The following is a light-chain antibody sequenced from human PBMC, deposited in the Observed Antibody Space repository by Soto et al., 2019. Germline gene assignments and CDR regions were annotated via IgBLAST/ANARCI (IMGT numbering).Light chain of an antibody. CDR1: QSVSSSY. Sequence: EIVLTQSPGTLSLSPGERATLSCRASQSVSSSYLAWYQQKPGQAPRLLIYDTSSRVTGIPDRFSGSGSGTDFTLTISRLEPEDFAVYYCQQYGSSPRTFGGGTKVEIK. CDR2: DTS. J-gene: IGKJ4*01. CDR3: QQYGSSPRT. V-gene: IGKV3-20*01.